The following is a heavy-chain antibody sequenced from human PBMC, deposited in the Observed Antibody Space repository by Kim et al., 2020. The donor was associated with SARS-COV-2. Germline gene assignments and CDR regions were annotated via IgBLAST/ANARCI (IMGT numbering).Heavy chain of an antibody. V-gene: IGHV1-69*13. Sequence: SVKVSCKASGGTFSSYAISWVRQAPGQGLEWMGGIIPIFGTANYAQKFQGRVTITADESTSTAYMELSSLRSEDTAVYYCARDRNSGYDSPSYGMDVWGQGTTVTVSS. CDR3: ARDRNSGYDSPSYGMDV. J-gene: IGHJ6*02. D-gene: IGHD5-12*01. CDR1: GGTFSSYA. CDR2: IIPIFGTA.